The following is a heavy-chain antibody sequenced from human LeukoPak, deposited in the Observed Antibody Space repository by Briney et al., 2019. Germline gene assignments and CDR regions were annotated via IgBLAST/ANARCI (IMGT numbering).Heavy chain of an antibody. CDR2: IYYSGST. CDR3: ARSLYYYGSDSFDI. V-gene: IGHV4-39*07. CDR1: GGSISSSSYY. D-gene: IGHD3-10*01. J-gene: IGHJ3*02. Sequence: SETLSLTCTVSGGSISSSSYYWGWIRQPPGKGLEWIGSIYYSGSTYYNPSLKSRVTISLDTSKNQFSLKLSSVTAADTAVYYCARSLYYYGSDSFDIWGQGTMVIVSS.